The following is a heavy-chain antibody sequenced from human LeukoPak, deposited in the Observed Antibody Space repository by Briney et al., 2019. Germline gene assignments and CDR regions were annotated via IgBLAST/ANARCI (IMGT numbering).Heavy chain of an antibody. V-gene: IGHV7-4-1*02. D-gene: IGHD3-22*01. Sequence: ASVKVSCKASGYTFTSYAMNWVRQAPGQGLEWMGWINTNTGNPTYAQGFTGRFVFSLDTSVSTAYLQISSLKAEDAAVYYCARAPPKGPIVVANDYWGQGALVTVSS. CDR3: ARAPPKGPIVVANDY. CDR1: GYTFTSYA. CDR2: INTNTGNP. J-gene: IGHJ4*02.